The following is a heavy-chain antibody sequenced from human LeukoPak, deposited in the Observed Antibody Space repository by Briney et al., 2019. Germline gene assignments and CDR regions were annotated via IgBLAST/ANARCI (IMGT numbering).Heavy chain of an antibody. CDR2: IYYSGST. V-gene: IGHV4-59*01. D-gene: IGHD3-10*01. CDR1: GGSISSYY. Sequence: SETLSLTCTVSGGSISSYYWSWIRQPPGKGLEWIGYIYYSGSTNYNPSLKSRVTISVDTSKNQFSLKLSSVTAADTAVYYCARVRSYYGSVTGKSYYFDYWGQGALVTVSS. CDR3: ARVRSYYGSVTGKSYYFDY. J-gene: IGHJ4*02.